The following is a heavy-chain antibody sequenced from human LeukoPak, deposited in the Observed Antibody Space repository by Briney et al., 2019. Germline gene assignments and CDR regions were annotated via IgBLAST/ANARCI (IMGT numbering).Heavy chain of an antibody. V-gene: IGHV4-39*07. CDR2: IYYSGST. D-gene: IGHD3-22*01. CDR1: GGSISSSSYY. CDR3: ARVADYYDSSGPDY. Sequence: SETLSLTCTVSGGSISSSSYYWGWIRQPPGKGLEWIGSIYYSGSTYYNPSLKSRVTISVDTSKNQFSLKLSSVTAADTAVYYCARVADYYDSSGPDYWGQGTLVTVSS. J-gene: IGHJ4*02.